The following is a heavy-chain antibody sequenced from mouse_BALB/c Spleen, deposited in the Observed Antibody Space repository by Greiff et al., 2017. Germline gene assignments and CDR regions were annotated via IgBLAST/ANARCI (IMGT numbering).Heavy chain of an antibody. D-gene: IGHD2-3*01. Sequence: EVQVVESGGGLVKPGGSLKLSCAASGFTFSSYAMSWVRQSPEKRLEWVAEISSGGSYTYYPDTVTGRFTISRDNAKNTLYLEMSSLRSEDTAMYYCARHDGYPWFAYWGQGTLVTVSA. CDR3: ARHDGYPWFAY. CDR2: ISSGGSYT. J-gene: IGHJ3*01. V-gene: IGHV5-9-4*01. CDR1: GFTFSSYA.